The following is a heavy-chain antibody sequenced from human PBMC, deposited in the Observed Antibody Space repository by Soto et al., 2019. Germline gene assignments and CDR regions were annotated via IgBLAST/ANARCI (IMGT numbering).Heavy chain of an antibody. CDR1: GFTFSTYA. D-gene: IGHD3-10*01. CDR2: ISNNGGSV. J-gene: IGHJ3*02. CDR3: VKALSARFNSAKGFDI. V-gene: IGHV3-64D*06. Sequence: EVQLVESGGGLVQPGGSLRLSCSGSGFTFSTYAMHWVRQAPGKGLEYVSSISNNGGSVYYADSVNGRFTISRDNSKNTLYLQMSGLRPEDTAVFYCVKALSARFNSAKGFDIWGQGTVVTVSS.